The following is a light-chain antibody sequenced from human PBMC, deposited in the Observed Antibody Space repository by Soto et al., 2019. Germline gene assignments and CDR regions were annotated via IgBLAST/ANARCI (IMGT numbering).Light chain of an antibody. Sequence: IQMTQSPSSVSASIGDRLTITCRASQGVSNRLAWYQQKPGKAPKLLIYDASTLQSGVPSRFSGGGSGADFTLTISSLQPEDFGIYHCQQAHSLPFTFGGGTRVEIK. CDR3: QQAHSLPFT. V-gene: IGKV1-12*02. CDR2: DAS. J-gene: IGKJ4*01. CDR1: QGVSNR.